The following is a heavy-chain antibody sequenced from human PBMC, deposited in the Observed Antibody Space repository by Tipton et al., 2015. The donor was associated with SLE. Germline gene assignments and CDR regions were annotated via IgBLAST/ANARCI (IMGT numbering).Heavy chain of an antibody. CDR1: GGFFSGYY. Sequence: TLSLTCAVYGGFFSGYYWSWIRQPPGKGLEWIGEINHSGSTNYNPSLKSRVTISVDTSKNQFSLKLSSVTAADTAVYYCASWEASSWMDVWGQGTTVTVSS. CDR2: INHSGST. CDR3: ASWEASSWMDV. J-gene: IGHJ6*02. V-gene: IGHV4-34*01. D-gene: IGHD1-26*01.